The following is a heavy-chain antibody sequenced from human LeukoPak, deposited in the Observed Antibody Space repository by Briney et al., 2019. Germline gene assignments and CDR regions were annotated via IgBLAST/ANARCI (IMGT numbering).Heavy chain of an antibody. CDR3: AGYGNYGAFDI. CDR1: GFIFSNYA. V-gene: IGHV3-64*02. D-gene: IGHD4-11*01. CDR2: ISSNDDST. J-gene: IGHJ3*02. Sequence: GGSLRLSCAASGFIFSNYAMHWVRQAPGKGLEFVSSISSNDDSTSYADSVKGRFTISRDNSKNALYLQMGSLRAEDMAVYYCAGYGNYGAFDIWGQGTMVTVSS.